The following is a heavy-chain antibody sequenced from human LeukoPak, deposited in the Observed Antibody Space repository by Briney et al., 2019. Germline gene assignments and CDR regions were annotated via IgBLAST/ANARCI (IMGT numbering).Heavy chain of an antibody. CDR2: ISAYNGNT. CDR3: ARAGVSSGWYGGFDY. D-gene: IGHD6-19*01. J-gene: IGHJ4*02. Sequence: ASVKVSCKASGYTFTSYGISWVRQAPGQGLEWMGWISAYNGNTNYAQKLQGRVTMTTDTSTSTAYMELRSLRSDDTAVYYCARAGVSSGWYGGFDYWGQGTLVTVSS. CDR1: GYTFTSYG. V-gene: IGHV1-18*01.